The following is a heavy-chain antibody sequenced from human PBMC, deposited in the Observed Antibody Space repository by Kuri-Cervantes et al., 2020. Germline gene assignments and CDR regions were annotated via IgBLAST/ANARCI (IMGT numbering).Heavy chain of an antibody. CDR1: GFAFSDYY. J-gene: IGHJ3*02. V-gene: IGHV3-11*04. D-gene: IGHD3-22*01. CDR2: ISSSGSTI. CDR3: ARVFHLPDYYDSSGYYEAFDI. Sequence: GGSLRLSCAASGFAFSDYYMSWIRQAPGKGLEWVSYISSSGSTIYYADSVKGRFTISRDNAKNSLYLQMNSLRAEDTAVYYCARVFHLPDYYDSSGYYEAFDIWGQGTVVTVSS.